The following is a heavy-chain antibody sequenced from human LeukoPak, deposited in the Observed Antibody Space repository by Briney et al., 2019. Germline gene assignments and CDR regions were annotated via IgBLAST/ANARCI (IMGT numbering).Heavy chain of an antibody. CDR2: INHSGGT. J-gene: IGHJ6*02. CDR1: GGSFSGYY. Sequence: SETLSLTCAVYGGSFSGYYWSWIRQPPGKGLEWIGEINHSGGTNYNPSLKSRVTISVDTSKNQFSLKLSSVTAADTAVYYCARGRYCSSTSCPLGGYYYGMDVWGQGTTVTVSS. CDR3: ARGRYCSSTSCPLGGYYYGMDV. V-gene: IGHV4-34*01. D-gene: IGHD2-2*01.